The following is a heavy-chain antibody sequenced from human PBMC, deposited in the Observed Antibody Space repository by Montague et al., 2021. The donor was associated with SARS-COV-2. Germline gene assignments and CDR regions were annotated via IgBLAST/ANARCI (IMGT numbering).Heavy chain of an antibody. V-gene: IGHV4-39*07. D-gene: IGHD2-15*01. J-gene: IGHJ4*02. Sequence: SETLSLTCTVSGGSISSNNYYWDWIRQPPGKGLEWIGSIYDSGSTYYNPSLKSRVTISVDTSKNQFSLKLSSVTAADTAVYYCARRSLGYCSGGSCYSGYDYWGQGTLVTVSS. CDR3: ARRSLGYCSGGSCYSGYDY. CDR1: GGSISSNNYY. CDR2: IYDSGST.